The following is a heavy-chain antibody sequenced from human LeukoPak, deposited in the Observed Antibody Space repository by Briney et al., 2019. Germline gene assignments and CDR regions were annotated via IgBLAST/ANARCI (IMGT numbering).Heavy chain of an antibody. CDR2: TYYRSKWYN. D-gene: IGHD3-16*01. J-gene: IGHJ4*02. V-gene: IGHV6-1*01. CDR1: EDSVYSNFAA. Sequence: SQTLSLTCAISEDSVYSNFAAWNWLRQSPSRGLEWLGRTYYRSKWYNEYAISVESRITINPDTSKNQFSLQLNFVTPEDTAVYYCARESGDYVKFDYWGQGTLVTVSS. CDR3: ARESGDYVKFDY.